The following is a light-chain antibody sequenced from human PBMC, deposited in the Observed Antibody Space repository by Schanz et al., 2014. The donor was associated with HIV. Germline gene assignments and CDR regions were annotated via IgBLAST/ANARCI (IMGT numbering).Light chain of an antibody. CDR2: DVS. V-gene: IGLV2-14*03. J-gene: IGLJ2*01. Sequence: QSALTQPASVSGSPGQSITISCTGTSSDVGGYNYVSWYQQHPGKAPKLMIYDVSNRPSGVSNRFSGSKSGNTASLTISGLQAEDEADYFCATWDIGLNGPVFGGGTKLTVL. CDR1: SSDVGGYNY. CDR3: ATWDIGLNGPV.